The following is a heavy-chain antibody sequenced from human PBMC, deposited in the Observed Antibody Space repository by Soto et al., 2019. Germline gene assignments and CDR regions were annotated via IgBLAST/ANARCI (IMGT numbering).Heavy chain of an antibody. V-gene: IGHV1-69*12. Sequence: QVQLVQSGAEVTKPGSSVKVSCKASGCTFSSYAISWVRQAPGHGLEWMGGIFPIFGTANYAQKFQGRVTITADETASTAYNELSSLKSEDPAMYYCASGYYYDSSGYHEHSKGFDPWGQGTLVTVSS. D-gene: IGHD3-22*01. CDR2: IFPIFGTA. J-gene: IGHJ5*02. CDR3: ASGYYYDSSGYHEHSKGFDP. CDR1: GCTFSSYA.